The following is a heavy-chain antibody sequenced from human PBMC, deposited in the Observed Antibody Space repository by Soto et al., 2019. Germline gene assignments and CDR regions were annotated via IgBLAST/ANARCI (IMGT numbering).Heavy chain of an antibody. CDR1: GFTFSSYA. V-gene: IGHV3-23*01. CDR2: ISGNTGKT. CDR3: AKLGFVLMELYYFHQ. Sequence: VSLRLSCTASGFTFSSYAMSWVRQAPGTELEWVSTISGNTGKTNYAESVKGRFSISRDNSKNTVHLQLDSLRAEDTAVYFCAKLGFVLMELYYFHQWGHGTLVTVSS. J-gene: IGHJ4*01. D-gene: IGHD2-8*01.